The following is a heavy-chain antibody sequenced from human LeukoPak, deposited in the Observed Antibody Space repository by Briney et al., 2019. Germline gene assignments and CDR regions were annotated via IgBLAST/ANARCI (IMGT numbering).Heavy chain of an antibody. J-gene: IGHJ4*02. CDR1: GGSISGYY. D-gene: IGHD6-19*01. CDR2: IYYSGST. Sequence: SETLSLTGTVSGGSISGYYWSWIRQPPGKGLEWIGYIYYSGSTNYSPSLKSRVTMSVDTSKNQFSLKLTSVTAADTAVYYCARSYSSGWGACDYWGQGTLVTVSS. CDR3: ARSYSSGWGACDY. V-gene: IGHV4-59*01.